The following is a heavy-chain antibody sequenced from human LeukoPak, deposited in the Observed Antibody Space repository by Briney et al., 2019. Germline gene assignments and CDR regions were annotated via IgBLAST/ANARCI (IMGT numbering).Heavy chain of an antibody. D-gene: IGHD2-2*01. J-gene: IGHJ4*02. CDR3: ARHYIQPPHYFDY. Sequence: PSETLSLTCTVSGGSISSYYWSWIPQPPGKGLEWFAFIYYTGSTHYNPSLKSRVTVSVDTSKNQFSLKLSAVTAADTAVYYCARHYIQPPHYFDYWGQGTLLTVSS. CDR1: GGSISSYY. CDR2: IYYTGST. V-gene: IGHV4-59*08.